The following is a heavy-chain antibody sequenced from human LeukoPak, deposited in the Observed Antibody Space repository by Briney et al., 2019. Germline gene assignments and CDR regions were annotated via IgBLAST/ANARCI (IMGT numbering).Heavy chain of an antibody. V-gene: IGHV3-11*06. CDR2: ISSTSTFT. CDR1: GFTFSDYY. CDR3: ARVPGGLEWADFDY. D-gene: IGHD3-3*01. Sequence: GGSLRLSCAASGFTFSDYYMSWIRQTPGKGLEWVSYISSTSTFTNYADSVKGRFTISRDNAKNSLYLHMSSLRAEDTAVYYCARVPGGLEWADFDYWGQGTLVTVSS. J-gene: IGHJ4*02.